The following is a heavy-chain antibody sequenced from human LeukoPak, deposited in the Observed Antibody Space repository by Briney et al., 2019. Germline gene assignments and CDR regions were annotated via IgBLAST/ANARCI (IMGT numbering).Heavy chain of an antibody. V-gene: IGHV3-21*01. CDR3: ASQGDPWLVHY. D-gene: IGHD6-19*01. J-gene: IGHJ4*02. CDR2: ISSSSNYI. CDR1: GFTFSSYS. Sequence: PGGSLRLSCAASGFTFSSYSMTWVRQAPGKGLEWVSSISSSSNYIYYADSVKGRFTISRDNAKNSLYLQMNSLRAEDTAVYYCASQGDPWLVHYWGQGTLVTVSS.